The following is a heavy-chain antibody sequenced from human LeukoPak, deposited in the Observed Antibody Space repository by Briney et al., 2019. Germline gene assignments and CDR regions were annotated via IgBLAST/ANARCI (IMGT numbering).Heavy chain of an antibody. D-gene: IGHD3-10*01. CDR3: AKDGRIWFGENWFDP. J-gene: IGHJ5*02. CDR1: GFTFSSYG. Sequence: GGTLRLSCAASGFTFSSYGMSWVRQAPGKGLEWVSRISGNGGSTYYADSVKGRFTISRDNSKNTLYLQMNSLRAEDTAVYYCAKDGRIWFGENWFDPWGQGTLITVSS. CDR2: ISGNGGST. V-gene: IGHV3-23*01.